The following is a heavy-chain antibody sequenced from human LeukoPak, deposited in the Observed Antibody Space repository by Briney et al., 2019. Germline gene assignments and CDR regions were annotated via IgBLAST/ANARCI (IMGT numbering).Heavy chain of an antibody. V-gene: IGHV1-8*01. CDR2: MNPSSGNT. Sequence: ASVKVSCKAAGYTFSSYDINWVRQAPGQGLEYMGWMNPSSGNTGYTQKFQGRITMTRDTSIGTAYMELSSLKSEDTALYYCTRMRGYTYGYWYLDLWGRGTLVTVPS. CDR3: TRMRGYTYGYWYLDL. J-gene: IGHJ2*01. CDR1: GYTFSSYD. D-gene: IGHD5-18*01.